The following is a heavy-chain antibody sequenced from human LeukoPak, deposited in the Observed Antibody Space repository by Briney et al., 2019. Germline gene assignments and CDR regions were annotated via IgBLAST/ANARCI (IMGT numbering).Heavy chain of an antibody. D-gene: IGHD3-10*01. J-gene: IGHJ4*02. V-gene: IGHV1-2*06. CDR3: ARGYYGSGDLDY. Sequence: GASVKVSCKASGYTFTSYYIHWVRQAPGQGLEWMGRINPNSGGTNYAQKFQGRVTMTRDTSISTAYMELSRLTSDDTAVYYCARGYYGSGDLDYWGQGTLVTVSS. CDR1: GYTFTSYY. CDR2: INPNSGGT.